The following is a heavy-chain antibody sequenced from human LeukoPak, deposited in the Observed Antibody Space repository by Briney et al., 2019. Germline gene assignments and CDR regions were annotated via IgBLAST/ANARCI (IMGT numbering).Heavy chain of an antibody. CDR2: ISGSGGST. J-gene: IGHJ6*02. Sequence: GGSLRLSCAASGFTFSSYAMSWFRQAPGRGLEWVSAISGSGGSTYYADSVKGRFTISRDNSKNTLYLQMNSLRAEDTAVYYCAKVVWDSSGSYGMDVWGQGTTVTVSS. V-gene: IGHV3-23*01. CDR1: GFTFSSYA. D-gene: IGHD3-22*01. CDR3: AKVVWDSSGSYGMDV.